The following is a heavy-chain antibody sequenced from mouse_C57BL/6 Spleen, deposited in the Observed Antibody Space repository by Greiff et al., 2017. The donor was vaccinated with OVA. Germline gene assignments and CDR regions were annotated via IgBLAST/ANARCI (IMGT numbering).Heavy chain of an antibody. CDR2: IDPSDSYT. CDR1: GYTFTSYW. CDR3: ARRGNPYYFDY. V-gene: IGHV1-69*01. Sequence: VQLQQPGAELVMPGASVKLSCKASGYTFTSYWMHWVKQRPGQGLEWIGEIDPSDSYTNYNQQFTGKSTLTVDKASSKAYMQLSSLTSEDAAVYYCARRGNPYYFDYWGQGTTLTVSS. D-gene: IGHD2-1*01. J-gene: IGHJ2*01.